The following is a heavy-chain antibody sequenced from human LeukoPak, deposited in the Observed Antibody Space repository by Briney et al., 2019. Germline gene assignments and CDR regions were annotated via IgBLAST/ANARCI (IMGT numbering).Heavy chain of an antibody. D-gene: IGHD3-22*01. CDR3: ASSHDSSGND. CDR2: IRYDGAYK. Sequence: PGGSLRLSCVASGFSFSTYWMAWIRQAPGKGLEWVANIRYDGAYKFYAGSVKGRFTISRDNAKNSLFLEMHSLRADYTAVYFCASSHDSSGNDWGQGTLVTVSS. V-gene: IGHV3-7*01. CDR1: GFSFSTYW. J-gene: IGHJ4*02.